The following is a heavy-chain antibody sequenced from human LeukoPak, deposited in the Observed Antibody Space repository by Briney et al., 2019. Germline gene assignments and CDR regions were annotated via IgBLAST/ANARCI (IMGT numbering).Heavy chain of an antibody. Sequence: PSETLSLTCTVSGVSISSYYWSWIRPPAGKGLGWIGRIYTSGSTNYNPSLKSRVTMSVDTSKNQFSLKLSSVTAADTAVYYCARDPYPDRYCSSTSCLMWFDPWGQGTLVTVSS. CDR2: IYTSGST. CDR1: GVSISSYY. J-gene: IGHJ5*02. CDR3: ARDPYPDRYCSSTSCLMWFDP. D-gene: IGHD2-2*01. V-gene: IGHV4-4*07.